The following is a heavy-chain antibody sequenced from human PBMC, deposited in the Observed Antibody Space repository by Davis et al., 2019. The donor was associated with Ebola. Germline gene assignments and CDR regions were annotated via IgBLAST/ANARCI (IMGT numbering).Heavy chain of an antibody. CDR1: GFTFSSYA. V-gene: IGHV3-30-3*01. CDR3: ANLHGSGNY. Sequence: PGGSLRLSCAASGFTFSSYAMHWVRQAPGKGLEWVAVISYDGSNKYYADSVKGRFTISRDNSKNTLYLQMNSLRAEDTAVYYCANLHGSGNYWGQGTLVTVSS. J-gene: IGHJ4*02. CDR2: ISYDGSNK. D-gene: IGHD3-10*01.